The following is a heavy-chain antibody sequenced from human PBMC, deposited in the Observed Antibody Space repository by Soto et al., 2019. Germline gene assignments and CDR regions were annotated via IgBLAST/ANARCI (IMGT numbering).Heavy chain of an antibody. V-gene: IGHV3-30-3*01. CDR3: ARGGDIVAPYYYGMDV. Sequence: GGSLRLSCAASGFTFSSYAMHWVRQAPGKGLEWVAVISYDGSNKYYADSVKGRFTISRDNSKNTLYLQMNSLRAEDTAVYYCARGGDIVAPYYYGMDVWGRGTTVTVSS. CDR1: GFTFSSYA. CDR2: ISYDGSNK. J-gene: IGHJ6*02. D-gene: IGHD5-12*01.